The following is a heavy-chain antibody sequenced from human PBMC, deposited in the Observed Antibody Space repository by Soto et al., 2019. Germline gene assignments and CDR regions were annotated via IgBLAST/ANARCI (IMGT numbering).Heavy chain of an antibody. J-gene: IGHJ6*03. CDR1: GYTLTELS. D-gene: IGHD4-17*01. CDR3: ATSMTTVYYYYMDV. V-gene: IGHV1-24*01. Sequence: GASVKVSCKVSGYTLTELSMHWVRQAPGKGLEWMGGFDPEDGETIYEQKFKGRVTMTEDTSTDTAYMEQSSLRNKDTAVYYCATSMTTVYYYYMDVWGKGTTVTVSS. CDR2: FDPEDGET.